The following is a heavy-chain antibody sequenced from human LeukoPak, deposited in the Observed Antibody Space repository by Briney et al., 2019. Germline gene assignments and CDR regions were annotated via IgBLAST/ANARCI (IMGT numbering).Heavy chain of an antibody. CDR3: ARHHCGGGDCYPTYYFDY. D-gene: IGHD2-21*02. CDR2: IYYSGTT. CDR1: GGSIGSSY. J-gene: IGHJ4*02. V-gene: IGHV4-59*08. Sequence: SETLSLTCSVSGGSIGSSYWSWIRQPSGKGLEWIGYIYYSGTTNYNPSLKSRVTISVDTSKNQFSLKLNSGTAADTAVYYCARHHCGGGDCYPTYYFDYWGQGTLVTVSS.